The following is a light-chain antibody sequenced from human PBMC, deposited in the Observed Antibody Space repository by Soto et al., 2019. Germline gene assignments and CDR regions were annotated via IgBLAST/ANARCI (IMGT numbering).Light chain of an antibody. Sequence: QSALTQPASVSGSPGQSITISCTGTSSDVGGYNYVSWYQQHPGNAPKLMIYEVSHRPSGVSNRFSGSKSGNTASLTISGLQAEDEADYYCSSYASSITRYVFGSGTKVTVL. CDR3: SSYASSITRYV. CDR2: EVS. J-gene: IGLJ1*01. V-gene: IGLV2-14*01. CDR1: SSDVGGYNY.